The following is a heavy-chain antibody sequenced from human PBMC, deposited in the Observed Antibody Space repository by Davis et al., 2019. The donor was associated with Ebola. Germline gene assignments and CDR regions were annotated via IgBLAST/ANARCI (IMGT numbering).Heavy chain of an antibody. CDR2: ISAYNGNT. V-gene: IGHV1-18*04. CDR3: ARDTMSAAGHFYYYYYGMDV. J-gene: IGHJ6*04. Sequence: AASVKVSCKASGYTFTSYGVSWVRQAPGQGLEWMGWISAYNGNTNYAQKLQGRVTMTTDTSTRTAYMELRSLRSDDTAVYYCARDTMSAAGHFYYYYYGMDVWGKGTTVTVSS. CDR1: GYTFTSYG. D-gene: IGHD6-13*01.